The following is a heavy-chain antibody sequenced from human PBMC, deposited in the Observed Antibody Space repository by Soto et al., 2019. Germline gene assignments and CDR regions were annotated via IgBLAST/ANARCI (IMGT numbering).Heavy chain of an antibody. Sequence: EASVKVSCKVSGYALTELSMHWVRQAPGKGFEWMGIIYPGDSDTRYSPSFQGQVTISADKSISTAYLQWSSLKASDTAMYYCARRLYDILTGYPPGGFDPWGQGTLVTVSS. CDR1: GYALTELS. CDR2: IYPGDSDT. CDR3: ARRLYDILTGYPPGGFDP. V-gene: IGHV5-51*01. J-gene: IGHJ5*02. D-gene: IGHD3-9*01.